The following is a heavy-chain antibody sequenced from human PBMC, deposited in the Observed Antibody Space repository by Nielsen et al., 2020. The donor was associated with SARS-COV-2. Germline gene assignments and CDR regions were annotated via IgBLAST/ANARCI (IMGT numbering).Heavy chain of an antibody. V-gene: IGHV3-9*01. Sequence: GGSLRLSCAASGFTFDDYAMHWVRQAPGKGLEWVSGISWNSGSIAYADSVEGRFTISRDNAESSLYLQMNSLRAEDTALYFCAKDITPLVAVTGTGYFDYWGQGTLVTVSS. CDR1: GFTFDDYA. CDR2: ISWNSGSI. J-gene: IGHJ4*02. D-gene: IGHD6-13*01. CDR3: AKDITPLVAVTGTGYFDY.